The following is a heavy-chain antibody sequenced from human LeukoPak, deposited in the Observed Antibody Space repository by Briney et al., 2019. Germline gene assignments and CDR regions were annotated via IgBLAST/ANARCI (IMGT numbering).Heavy chain of an antibody. V-gene: IGHV3-30*01. D-gene: IGHD1-14*01. CDR1: GFIFSNYA. J-gene: IGHJ4*02. Sequence: GGSLRLSCAASGFIFSNYAMHWVRQAPGKGLEWVAVISYVATNKYYADSVKGRFTISRDNSKNTLFLQMISLRAEDTAVYYCARGWEPQDDYFDFWGQGTLVTVSS. CDR2: ISYVATNK. CDR3: ARGWEPQDDYFDF.